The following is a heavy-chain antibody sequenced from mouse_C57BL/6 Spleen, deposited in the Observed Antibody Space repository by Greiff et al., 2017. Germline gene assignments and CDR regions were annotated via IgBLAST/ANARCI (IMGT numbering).Heavy chain of an antibody. Sequence: VQLQQSGAELVRPGASVTLSCKASGYTFTDYEMHWVKQTPVHGLEWIGAIDPETGGTAYNQKFKGKAILTADKSSSTAYMELRSLTSEDSAVYYCTGYGSSWFAYWGQGTLVTVSA. CDR1: GYTFTDYE. CDR3: TGYGSSWFAY. D-gene: IGHD1-1*01. J-gene: IGHJ3*01. V-gene: IGHV1-15*01. CDR2: IDPETGGT.